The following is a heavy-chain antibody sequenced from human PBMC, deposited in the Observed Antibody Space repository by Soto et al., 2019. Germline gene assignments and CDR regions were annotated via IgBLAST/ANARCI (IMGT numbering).Heavy chain of an antibody. CDR1: GFTFSSYA. Sequence: GGALRLSCAGSGFTFSSYAMGWGRQGPGKGLEWVAVVSIGGSTHYADSVRGRFTISGDNSKNTLSLQMNSLTAEDTAVYFCAKRRGAGGHFDYWGQGALVTVSS. J-gene: IGHJ4*02. CDR3: AKRRGAGGHFDY. D-gene: IGHD2-15*01. CDR2: VSIGGST. V-gene: IGHV3-23*01.